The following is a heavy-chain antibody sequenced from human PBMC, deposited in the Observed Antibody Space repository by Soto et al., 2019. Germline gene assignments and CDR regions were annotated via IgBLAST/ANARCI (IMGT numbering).Heavy chain of an antibody. CDR1: GGSISSGGYS. D-gene: IGHD5-18*01. CDR2: IYYSGST. CDR3: ARRVQANSAVVQGNWLDP. J-gene: IGHJ5*02. Sequence: PSETLSLTCAVSGGSISSGGYSWSWIRQPPGKGLEWIGHIYYSGSTNYNPSPESRVTISVDTSKNQFSLKLTSLTAADTAVYYCARRVQANSAVVQGNWLDPWGQGTLVTVSS. V-gene: IGHV4-61*08.